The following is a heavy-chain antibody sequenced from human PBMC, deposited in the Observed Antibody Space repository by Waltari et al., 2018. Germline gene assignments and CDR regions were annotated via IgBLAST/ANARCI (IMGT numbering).Heavy chain of an antibody. D-gene: IGHD4-17*01. J-gene: IGHJ4*02. Sequence: VRQAPGKGLEWVAFIRYDGSNKYYADSVKGRFTISRDNSKNTLYLQMNSLRAEDTAVYYCAKDRTVTPGAFDYWGQGTLVTVSS. CDR2: IRYDGSNK. CDR3: AKDRTVTPGAFDY. V-gene: IGHV3-30*02.